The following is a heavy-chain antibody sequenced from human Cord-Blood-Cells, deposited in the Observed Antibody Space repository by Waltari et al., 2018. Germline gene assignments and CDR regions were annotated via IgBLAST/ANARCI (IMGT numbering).Heavy chain of an antibody. CDR2: INHSGST. V-gene: IGHV4-34*01. CDR1: GGSFRGYY. D-gene: IGHD1-26*01. J-gene: IGHJ4*02. CDR3: ARGLSGSYYY. Sequence: QVQLQQWGAGLLKPSETLSLPCAVYGGSFRGYYWSWIRQPPGKGLEWIWEINHSGSTNYNPSLKSRVTISVDTSKNQFSLKLSSVTAADTAVYYCARGLSGSYYYWGQGTLVTVSS.